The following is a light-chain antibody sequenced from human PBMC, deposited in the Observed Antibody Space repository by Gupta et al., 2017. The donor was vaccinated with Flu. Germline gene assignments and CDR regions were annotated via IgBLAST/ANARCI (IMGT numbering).Light chain of an antibody. J-gene: IGKJ1*01. CDR3: QQYGNSPWT. V-gene: IGKV3-20*01. Sequence: EIVLTQSPGTLPLSPGERASLSCRASKSISNSYFAWYQQKPGQSPRLLIYDASKRAAGVPDRFSASESGTDFTLTIGRLEPEDFAVYYCQQYGNSPWTFGQGTKVENK. CDR1: KSISNSY. CDR2: DAS.